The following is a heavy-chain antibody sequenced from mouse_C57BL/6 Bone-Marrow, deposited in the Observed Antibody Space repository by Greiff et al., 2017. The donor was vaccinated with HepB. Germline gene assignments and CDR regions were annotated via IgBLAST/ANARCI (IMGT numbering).Heavy chain of an antibody. Sequence: QVQLQQSGAELMKPGASVKLSCKATGYTFTGYWIEWVKQRPGHGLEWIGEFLPGSGSTNSNEKFKGKATFTADTASNTAYMQLISLTTEDSAIYYCARRDGDYDGYWGQGTTLTVSS. CDR2: FLPGSGST. CDR1: GYTFTGYW. CDR3: ARRDGDYDGY. J-gene: IGHJ2*01. D-gene: IGHD2-4*01. V-gene: IGHV1-9*01.